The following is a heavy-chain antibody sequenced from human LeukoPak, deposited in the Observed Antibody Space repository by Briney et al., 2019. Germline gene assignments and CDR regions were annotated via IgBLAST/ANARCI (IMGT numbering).Heavy chain of an antibody. J-gene: IGHJ6*03. CDR3: SRVRDYYMDV. CDR1: GFTFSSYS. CDR2: ISISRSYI. Sequence: GGSLRLSCAASGFTFSSYSMNWVRQAPGKGREWVSSISISRSYIYYADPVKGPFPISRDNGKNSLYLQMNRLRAEDTAVYYCSRVRDYYMDVWGKATTVTVSS. D-gene: IGHD1-1*01. V-gene: IGHV3-21*01.